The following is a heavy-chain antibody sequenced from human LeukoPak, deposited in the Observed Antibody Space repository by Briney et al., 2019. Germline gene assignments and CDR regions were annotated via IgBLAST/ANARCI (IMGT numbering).Heavy chain of an antibody. CDR1: GFTFSGFW. CDR2: ISFDGSDA. V-gene: IGHV3-74*01. D-gene: IGHD3-10*01. CDR3: GSSTVHYYNYGMDV. J-gene: IGHJ6*02. Sequence: PGGSLRLSCAASGFTFSGFWMHWVRQAPGKGLVWVSCISFDGSDATYADSVKGRFTISRDNAKNTLYLQMNSLRAEDTAVYYCGSSTVHYYNYGMDVWGQGATVTVSS.